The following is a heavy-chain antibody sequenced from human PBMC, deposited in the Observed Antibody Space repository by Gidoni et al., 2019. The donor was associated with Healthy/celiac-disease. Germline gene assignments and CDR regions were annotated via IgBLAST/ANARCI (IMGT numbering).Heavy chain of an antibody. CDR3: AREAEIAVAGTYYYGMDV. V-gene: IGHV3-20*01. CDR1: GLTLDDYG. Sequence: EVQLVESGGGVVRPGGSLRLSCAAYGLTLDDYGLSWVRQAPGKGLEWVSGINWNGGSTGYADSVKGRFTISRDNAKNSLYLQMNSLRAEDTALYHCAREAEIAVAGTYYYGMDVWGQGTTVTVSS. D-gene: IGHD6-19*01. CDR2: INWNGGST. J-gene: IGHJ6*02.